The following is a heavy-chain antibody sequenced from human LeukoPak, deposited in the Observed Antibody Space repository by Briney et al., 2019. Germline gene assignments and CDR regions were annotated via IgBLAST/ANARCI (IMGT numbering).Heavy chain of an antibody. CDR1: GGSISSYY. D-gene: IGHD1-26*01. V-gene: IGHV4-59*01. Sequence: SETLSLTCIVSGGSISSYYWSWIRQPPGKGLEWIGYIYYSGSTNYNPSLKSRVTISVDTSKNQFSLKLSSVTAADTAVYYCARDSPSGSYDYWGQGTLVTVSS. J-gene: IGHJ4*02. CDR3: ARDSPSGSYDY. CDR2: IYYSGST.